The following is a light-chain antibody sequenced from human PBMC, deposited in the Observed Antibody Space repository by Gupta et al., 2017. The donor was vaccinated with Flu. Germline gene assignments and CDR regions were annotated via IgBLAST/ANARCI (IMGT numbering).Light chain of an antibody. CDR3: HQSSSSPQT. J-gene: IGKJ5*01. Sequence: EVVLTQSPNILSSSPGARATLSCRASQSVNSRSLIWYQQKPGQAPRIIIYDASTRATGIPDRFSGSGSCTDFTLTITRLEPEDFAVYYCHQSSSSPQTFGQGTRL. V-gene: IGKV3-20*01. CDR1: QSVNSRS. CDR2: DAS.